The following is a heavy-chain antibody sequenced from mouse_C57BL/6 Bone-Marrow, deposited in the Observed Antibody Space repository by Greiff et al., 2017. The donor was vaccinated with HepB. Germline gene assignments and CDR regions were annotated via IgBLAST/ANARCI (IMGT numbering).Heavy chain of an antibody. CDR1: GFTFSDYY. D-gene: IGHD1-1*01. CDR2: ISNGGGST. Sequence: DVMLVESGGGLVQPGGSLKLSCAASGFTFSDYYMYWVRQTPEKRLEWVAYISNGGGSTYYPDTVKGRFTISRDNAKNTLYLQMSRLKSEDTAMYYCARPITTVTGFAYWGQGTLVTVSA. V-gene: IGHV5-12*01. CDR3: ARPITTVTGFAY. J-gene: IGHJ3*01.